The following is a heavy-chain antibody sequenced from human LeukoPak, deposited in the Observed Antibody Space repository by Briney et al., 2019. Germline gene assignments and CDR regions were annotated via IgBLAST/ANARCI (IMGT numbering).Heavy chain of an antibody. D-gene: IGHD1-26*01. CDR2: ISCDGSNK. V-gene: IGHV3-30*04. CDR3: ARVVVGATAPEWSSPLDY. J-gene: IGHJ4*02. Sequence: GGSLRLSCAASGFTSSSYAMHWVRQAPGKGLEWVAVISCDGSNKYYADSVKGRFTISRDNSKNTLYLQMNSLRAEDTAVYYCARVVVGATAPEWSSPLDYWGQGTLVTVSS. CDR1: GFTSSSYA.